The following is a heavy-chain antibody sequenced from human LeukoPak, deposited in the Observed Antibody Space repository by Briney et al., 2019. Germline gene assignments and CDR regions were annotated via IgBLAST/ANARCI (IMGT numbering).Heavy chain of an antibody. CDR2: IYYSGST. V-gene: IGHV4-39*01. Sequence: SETLSLTCTVSGDSISSNDYFWGWIRQPPGKGLEWIGSIYYSGSTYYNPSLKSRVTISVDTSKNQFYVKLSSVTAADTAVYYCARHITGDWYFDLWGRGTLVTVSS. J-gene: IGHJ2*01. D-gene: IGHD3-3*01. CDR3: ARHITGDWYFDL. CDR1: GDSISSNDYF.